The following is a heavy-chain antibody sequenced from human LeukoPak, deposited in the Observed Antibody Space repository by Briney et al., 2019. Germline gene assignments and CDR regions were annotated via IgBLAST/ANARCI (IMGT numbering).Heavy chain of an antibody. J-gene: IGHJ4*02. CDR3: ATDGSYALGG. D-gene: IGHD3-16*01. CDR1: GFTFSNVW. Sequence: PGGSLRLSCEASGFTFSNVWMHWVRQAPGKGLAWVSYILSDGSMTNYADNAKGRFTVSRDNAKNTVYLQMNSLRVEDTAVYYCATDGSYALGGWGQGTLVTVSS. V-gene: IGHV3-74*01. CDR2: ILSDGSMT.